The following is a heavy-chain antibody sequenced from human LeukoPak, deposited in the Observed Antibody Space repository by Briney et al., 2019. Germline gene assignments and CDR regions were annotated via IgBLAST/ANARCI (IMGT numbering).Heavy chain of an antibody. D-gene: IGHD6-19*01. V-gene: IGHV3-48*01. J-gene: IGHJ4*02. CDR1: GFTFSSYS. CDR2: ISSSSSTI. Sequence: GGSLRLSCAASGFTFSSYSMNWVRQAPGKGLEWVSYISSSSSTIYYADSVKGRFTISRDNAKNSLYLQMNSLRAEDTAVYYCARVDYGSGCDSWGQGTLVTVSS. CDR3: ARVDYGSGCDS.